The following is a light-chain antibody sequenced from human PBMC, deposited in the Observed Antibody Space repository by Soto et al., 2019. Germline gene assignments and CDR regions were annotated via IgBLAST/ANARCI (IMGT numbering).Light chain of an antibody. CDR3: QKYNIAPHFS. CDR2: GAS. CDR1: QSVSSN. Sequence: EIVMTQSPATLSVSPGEGATISCRASQSVSSNFAWYQQKPGQAPRLLIYGASTRATGIPARFSGSGSVKEFTLSIRSLQSEDVATYYCQKYNIAPHFSFGPGTKVDIK. J-gene: IGKJ3*01. V-gene: IGKV3-15*01.